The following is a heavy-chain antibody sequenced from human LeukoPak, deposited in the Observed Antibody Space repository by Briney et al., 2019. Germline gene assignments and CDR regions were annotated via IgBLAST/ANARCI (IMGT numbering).Heavy chain of an antibody. J-gene: IGHJ4*02. CDR3: ARDLDGSGSYHFDY. D-gene: IGHD3-10*01. CDR2: INHSGST. CDR1: GGSFSGYY. Sequence: SETLSLTCAVYGGSFSGYYWSWVRQPPGKGLEWIEEINHSGSTNYNPSLTSRVTISVDTSKNQFSLKLSSVTAADTAVYYCARDLDGSGSYHFDYWGQGTLVTVSS. V-gene: IGHV4-34*01.